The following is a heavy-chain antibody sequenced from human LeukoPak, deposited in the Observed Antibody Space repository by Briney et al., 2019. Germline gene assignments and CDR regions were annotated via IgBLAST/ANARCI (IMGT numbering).Heavy chain of an antibody. Sequence: GGSLRLSCAASGFTFSSYWMSWVRQASGKGLEWVANIKQDGSEKYYVDSVKGRFTISRDNAKNSLYLQMNSLRAEDTAVYYCARVDRLVPRGYFDYWGQGTLVTVSS. CDR2: IKQDGSEK. V-gene: IGHV3-7*01. J-gene: IGHJ4*02. D-gene: IGHD3-22*01. CDR3: ARVDRLVPRGYFDY. CDR1: GFTFSSYW.